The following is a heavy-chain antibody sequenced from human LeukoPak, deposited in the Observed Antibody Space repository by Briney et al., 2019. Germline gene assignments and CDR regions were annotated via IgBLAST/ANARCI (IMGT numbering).Heavy chain of an antibody. V-gene: IGHV1-18*01. CDR1: GYTFTSYG. CDR3: AAAVCVRPARSCGHWYFDL. Sequence: ASVKVSCKASGYTFTSYGISWVRQAPGQGLEWMGWISAYNGNTNYAQKLQGRVTMTTDTSTSTAYMELRSLRSDDTAVYFCAAAVCVRPARSCGHWYFDLWGRGTLVTVSS. J-gene: IGHJ2*01. D-gene: IGHD2-21*01. CDR2: ISAYNGNT.